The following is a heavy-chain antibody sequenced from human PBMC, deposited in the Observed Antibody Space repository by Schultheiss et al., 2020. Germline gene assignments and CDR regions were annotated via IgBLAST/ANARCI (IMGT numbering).Heavy chain of an antibody. D-gene: IGHD2-2*01. CDR3: AAPRAYCSSTSCYFPNAFDI. V-gene: IGHV1-58*02. J-gene: IGHJ3*02. CDR2: IVVGSGNT. Sequence: SVKVSGKASGYTFTSYGISWVRQARGQRLEWIGWIVVGSGNTNYAQKFQERVTITRDMSTSTAYMELSSLRSEDTAVYYCAAPRAYCSSTSCYFPNAFDIWGQGTMVTVSS. CDR1: GYTFTSYG.